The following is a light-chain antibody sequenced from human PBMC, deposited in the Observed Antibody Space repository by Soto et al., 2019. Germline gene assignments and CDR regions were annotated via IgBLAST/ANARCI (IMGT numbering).Light chain of an antibody. CDR1: SSNIWAGYD. V-gene: IGLV1-40*01. Sequence: QSVLTQPPSVSGAPGQRVTISCTGSSSNIWAGYDVHRYQQLPGTAPKLLIYGNSNRPSGVPDRFSGSKSGTSASLAITGLQAEDEADYYCQSYDSSLSGSGVFGGGTKLTVL. CDR2: GNS. CDR3: QSYDSSLSGSGV. J-gene: IGLJ2*01.